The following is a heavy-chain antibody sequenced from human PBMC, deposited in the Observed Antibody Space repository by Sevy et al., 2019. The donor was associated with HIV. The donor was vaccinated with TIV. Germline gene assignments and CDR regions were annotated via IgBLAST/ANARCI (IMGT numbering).Heavy chain of an antibody. CDR2: FDPEDGDPEDGKT. CDR3: ATTKDYYDSSGYPFDY. Sequence: ASVKVSCKVSGYTLAKFSIHWVRQAPGKGLEWMTSFDPEDGDPEDGKTIYAQKFLGRVTMTEDTSTDTAYMELSSLRSDDTAVYYCATTKDYYDSSGYPFDYWRQGTLVTVSS. J-gene: IGHJ4*02. CDR1: GYTLAKFS. V-gene: IGHV1-24*01. D-gene: IGHD3-22*01.